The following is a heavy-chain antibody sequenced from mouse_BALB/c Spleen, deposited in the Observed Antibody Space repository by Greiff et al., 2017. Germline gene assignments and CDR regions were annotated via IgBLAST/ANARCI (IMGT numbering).Heavy chain of an antibody. Sequence: VQLQQSGPELVKPGASVKISCKASGYSFTGYFMNWVMQSHGKSLEWIGRINPYNGDTFYNQKFKGKATLTVDKSSSTAHMELRSLASEDSAVYYCARYDYFDYWGQGTTLTVSS. CDR3: ARYDYFDY. CDR1: GYSFTGYF. CDR2: INPYNGDT. D-gene: IGHD2-3*01. V-gene: IGHV1-20*02. J-gene: IGHJ2*01.